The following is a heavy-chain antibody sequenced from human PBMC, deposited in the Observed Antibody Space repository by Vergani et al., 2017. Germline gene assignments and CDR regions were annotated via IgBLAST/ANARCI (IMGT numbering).Heavy chain of an antibody. V-gene: IGHV4-34*01. CDR2: INHSGST. CDR3: ARGGDYYGMDV. J-gene: IGHJ6*02. CDR1: GGSFSGYY. D-gene: IGHD3-16*01. Sequence: QVQLQQWGAGLLKPSETLSLTCAVYGGSFSGYYWSWIRQPPGKGLEWIGEINHSGSTNYNPSLKSRVTISVDTSKIQFSLKLSSVTAADTAVYYCARGGDYYGMDVWGQGTTVTVSS.